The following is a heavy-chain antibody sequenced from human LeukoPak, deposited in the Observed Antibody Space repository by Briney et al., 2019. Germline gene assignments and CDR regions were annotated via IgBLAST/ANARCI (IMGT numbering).Heavy chain of an antibody. CDR2: INPSGGST. J-gene: IGHJ6*02. V-gene: IGHV1-46*01. D-gene: IGHD6-13*01. CDR3: ARTGQQLGFYGMDV. CDR1: GYTFTRYY. Sequence: ASVKVSCKASGYTFTRYYMHWVQQASGQGLEWMGIINPSGGSTNYAQKFQGRVTMTRDTSTSTVYLELSSLRSEDTAVYYCARTGQQLGFYGMDVWGQGTTVTVSS.